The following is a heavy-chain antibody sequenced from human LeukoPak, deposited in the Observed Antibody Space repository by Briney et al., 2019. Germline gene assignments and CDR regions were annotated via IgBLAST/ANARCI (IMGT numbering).Heavy chain of an antibody. CDR1: GLTVGNNY. J-gene: IGHJ1*01. CDR3: ARDPPGIAASVTGG. V-gene: IGHV3-53*01. CDR2: IYSGGRT. D-gene: IGHD6-13*01. Sequence: PGGSLRLSCTASGLTVGNNYMNWFRQAPGKGLEWVSLIYSGGRTYYAESVEGRCTISRDNSKNTLYLQRSSLRVEDTAVYYCARDPPGIAASVTGGWGQGTLVTVSS.